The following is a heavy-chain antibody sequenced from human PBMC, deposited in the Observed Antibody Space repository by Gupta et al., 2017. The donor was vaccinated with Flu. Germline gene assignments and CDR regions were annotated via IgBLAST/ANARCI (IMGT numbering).Heavy chain of an antibody. J-gene: IGHJ6*02. CDR2: IYYSGST. V-gene: IGHV4-39*01. CDR3: ARLSGGCSSTSCYNYYYYGMDV. CDR1: GGSISSSSYY. Sequence: QLQLQESGPGLVKPSETLSLTCTVSGGSISSSSYYWGWIRQPPGKGLEWIGSIYYSGSTYYNPSLKSRVTISVDTSKNQFSLKLSSVTAADTAVYYCARLSGGCSSTSCYNYYYYGMDVWGQGTTVTVSS. D-gene: IGHD2-2*02.